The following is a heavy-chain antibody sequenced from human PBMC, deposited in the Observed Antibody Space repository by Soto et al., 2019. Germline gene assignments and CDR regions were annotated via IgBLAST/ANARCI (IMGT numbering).Heavy chain of an antibody. CDR2: ISSSSSYI. J-gene: IGHJ4*02. V-gene: IGHV3-21*01. CDR1: GFTFSSYS. D-gene: IGHD2-2*01. CDR3: ARLKDIVVVPAAHLDY. Sequence: GGSLRLSCAASGFTFSSYSMNWVRQAPGKGLEWVSSISSSSSYIYYADSVKGRFTISRDNDKNSLYLQMNSLRAEDTAVYYCARLKDIVVVPAAHLDYWGQGTLVTVSS.